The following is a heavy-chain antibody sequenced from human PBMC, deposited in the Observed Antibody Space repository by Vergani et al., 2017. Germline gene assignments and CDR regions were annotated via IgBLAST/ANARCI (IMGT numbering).Heavy chain of an antibody. Sequence: QVQLVESGGGVVQPGRSLRLSCAASGFTFSSYGMHWVRQAPGKGLEWVAVISYDGSNKYYADSVKGRFTISRDNAKNSLYLQMNSLRAEDTAVYYCARDRSGWELSGDWGQGTLVTVSS. CDR3: ARDRSGWELSGD. CDR1: GFTFSSYG. D-gene: IGHD1-26*01. J-gene: IGHJ4*02. V-gene: IGHV3-30*03. CDR2: ISYDGSNK.